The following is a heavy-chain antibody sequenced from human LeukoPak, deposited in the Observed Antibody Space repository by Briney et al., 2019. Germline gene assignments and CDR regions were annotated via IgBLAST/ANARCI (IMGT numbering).Heavy chain of an antibody. Sequence: SETLSLTCAVYSGSFSGYYWSWIRQPPGKGLEWIGYIYYSGSTNYNPSLKSRVTISVDTSKNQFSLKLSSVTAADTAVYYCARGYSSGWYWLQDYYYGMDVWGQGTTVTVSS. J-gene: IGHJ6*02. CDR3: ARGYSSGWYWLQDYYYGMDV. D-gene: IGHD6-19*01. CDR2: IYYSGST. CDR1: SGSFSGYY. V-gene: IGHV4-59*01.